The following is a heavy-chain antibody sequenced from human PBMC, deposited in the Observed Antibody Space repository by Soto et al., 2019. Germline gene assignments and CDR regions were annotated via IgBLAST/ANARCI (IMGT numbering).Heavy chain of an antibody. J-gene: IGHJ4*02. V-gene: IGHV4-59*12. CDR2: TYYSGST. CDR3: ARDKITGLFDY. D-gene: IGHD2-8*02. CDR1: GGSISSYY. Sequence: SETLSLTCTVSGGSISSYYWTWIRQPPGKGLEWIGYTYYSGSTNYNPSLKSRVTISVDTSKNQFSLKLTSVTAADTAVYYCARDKITGLFDYWGQGTLVTVSS.